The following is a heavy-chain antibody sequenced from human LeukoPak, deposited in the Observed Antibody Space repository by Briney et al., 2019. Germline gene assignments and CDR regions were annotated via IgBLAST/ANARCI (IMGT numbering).Heavy chain of an antibody. V-gene: IGHV4-30-4*01. J-gene: IGHJ5*02. CDR2: IYYSGST. Sequence: SETLSLTCTVSGGSISSGGYYWSWIRQPPGKGLEWIGYIYYSGSTYYNPSPKSRVTISVDTSKNQFSLKLSSVTAADTAVYYCARSRIAAAGTGSWGQGTLVTVSS. D-gene: IGHD6-13*01. CDR3: ARSRIAAAGTGS. CDR1: GGSISSGGYY.